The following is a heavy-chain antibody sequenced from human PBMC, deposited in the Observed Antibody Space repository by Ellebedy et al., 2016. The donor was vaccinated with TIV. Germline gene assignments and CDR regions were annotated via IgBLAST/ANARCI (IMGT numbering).Heavy chain of an antibody. CDR1: GFTFSSYA. V-gene: IGHV3-23*01. CDR3: ARDRFSVAGTNFDY. CDR2: ISGSGGDT. Sequence: GESLKISCAASGFTFSSYAMSWVRQAPGKGLEWVSAISGSGGDTYYADSVRGRFTISRDNSKNTLYLQMSSLRDDDAAVYYCARDRFSVAGTNFDYWGQGTVVTVSS. D-gene: IGHD6-19*01. J-gene: IGHJ4*02.